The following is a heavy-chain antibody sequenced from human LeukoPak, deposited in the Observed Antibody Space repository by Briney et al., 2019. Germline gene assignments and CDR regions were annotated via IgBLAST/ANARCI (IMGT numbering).Heavy chain of an antibody. CDR1: GYSITSGYY. Sequence: PSETVSLTCIVSGYSITSGYYWGWIRQPPGKGLEWIGSIYHSGSTNYNPSLKSRVTISVDTSKDQFSLKLSSVTAADTAVYYCARHETYYYDSSGLRNWGQGTLVTVSS. D-gene: IGHD3-22*01. J-gene: IGHJ4*02. V-gene: IGHV4-38-2*02. CDR3: ARHETYYYDSSGLRN. CDR2: IYHSGST.